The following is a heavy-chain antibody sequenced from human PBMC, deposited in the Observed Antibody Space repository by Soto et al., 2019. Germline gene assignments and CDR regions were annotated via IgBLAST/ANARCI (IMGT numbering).Heavy chain of an antibody. Sequence: SETLCLTCTVSGGYISSYDWSWIRQPPGKGLEWIGYIYYSGSTNYNPSLKSRVTISVDTSKNQFSLKLSSVTAADTAVYYCARVMAVAGEGSYYYYYYGMDVWGQGTTVTVSS. CDR3: ARVMAVAGEGSYYYYYYGMDV. V-gene: IGHV4-59*01. CDR1: GGYISSYD. CDR2: IYYSGST. J-gene: IGHJ6*02. D-gene: IGHD6-19*01.